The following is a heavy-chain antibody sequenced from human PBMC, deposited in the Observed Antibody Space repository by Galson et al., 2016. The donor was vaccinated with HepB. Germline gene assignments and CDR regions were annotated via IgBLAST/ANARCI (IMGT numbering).Heavy chain of an antibody. Sequence: SLRLSCAASGFTFSDHYMDWVRQAPGKELEWVGRIGNKANSYITEYAASVKGRFTISRDDSENSLYLQMNSLKTEDTAVYYCATGATGTTDYWGQGTLVTVSS. V-gene: IGHV3-72*01. D-gene: IGHD1-1*01. CDR1: GFTFSDHY. CDR3: ATGATGTTDY. CDR2: IGNKANSYIT. J-gene: IGHJ4*02.